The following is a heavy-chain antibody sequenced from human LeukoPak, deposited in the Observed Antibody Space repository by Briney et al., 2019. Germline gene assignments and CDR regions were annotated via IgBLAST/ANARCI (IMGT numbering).Heavy chain of an antibody. CDR2: IYYSGST. Sequence: SETLSLTCTVSGGSISSYYWSWIRRPPGKGLEWIGYIYYSGSTNYNPSLKSRVTISVDTSKNQFSLKLSSVTAADTAVYYCARDLYLTGYGDWGQGTLVTVSS. D-gene: IGHD3-9*01. V-gene: IGHV4-59*01. CDR3: ARDLYLTGYGD. CDR1: GGSISSYY. J-gene: IGHJ4*02.